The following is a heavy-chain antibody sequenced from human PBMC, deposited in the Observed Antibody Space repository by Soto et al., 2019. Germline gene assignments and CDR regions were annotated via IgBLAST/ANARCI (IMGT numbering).Heavy chain of an antibody. CDR2: LSWESGSI. D-gene: IGHD5-12*01. CDR3: VKDDDEDVGYDLDYFNY. J-gene: IGHJ4*02. V-gene: IGHV3-9*01. Sequence: EVQLVESGGGLVQPGRSLRLSCAASGFNFDDYAMHWVRQIPGKGLEWFSGLSWESGSIGYADSVKGRFSIYRDNAKNSLYLQMNSLIAEDTALYYCVKDDDEDVGYDLDYFNYWGQGTLVTVSS. CDR1: GFNFDDYA.